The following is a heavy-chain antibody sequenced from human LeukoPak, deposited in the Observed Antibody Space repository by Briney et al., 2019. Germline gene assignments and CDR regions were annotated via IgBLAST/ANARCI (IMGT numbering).Heavy chain of an antibody. Sequence: GGSLRLSCAASGFTFSRYEMNWVRQAPGKGLEWVSYISSSGTTIYYADSVKGRFTISRDNAKNSLYLQMNSLRAEDTAVYYCARDLDFGYSYGFDYWGQGTLVTVSS. V-gene: IGHV3-48*03. CDR3: ARDLDFGYSYGFDY. J-gene: IGHJ4*02. CDR2: ISSSGTTI. D-gene: IGHD5-18*01. CDR1: GFTFSRYE.